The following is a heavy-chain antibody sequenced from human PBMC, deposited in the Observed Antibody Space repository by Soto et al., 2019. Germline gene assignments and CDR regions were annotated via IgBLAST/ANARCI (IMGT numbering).Heavy chain of an antibody. Sequence: QVQLVQSGAEVKKPGSSVKVSCKASGGTFSSYTISWVRQAPGQGLEWMGRIIPILGIANYAQKFQGRVTITADNSTSTAYMELSSLRSEDTAVYYCATTEDYGDYWFDPWGQGTLVTVSS. D-gene: IGHD4-17*01. J-gene: IGHJ5*02. CDR1: GGTFSSYT. V-gene: IGHV1-69*02. CDR2: IIPILGIA. CDR3: ATTEDYGDYWFDP.